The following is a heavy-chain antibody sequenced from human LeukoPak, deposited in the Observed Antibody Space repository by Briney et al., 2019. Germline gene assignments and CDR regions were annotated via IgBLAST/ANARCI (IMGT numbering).Heavy chain of an antibody. J-gene: IGHJ5*01. CDR1: GFTFSSYG. Sequence: SGGSLRLSCAASGFTFSSYGMHWVRQAPGEGLEWVAFTRPDGSNKHYGDSVQGRFTISRDNSRNTLYLQMNSLRVEDTAMCYCAKDWSTDWSNWFDSWGPGSLVTVSS. CDR3: AKDWSTDWSNWFDS. D-gene: IGHD3-3*01. V-gene: IGHV3-30*02. CDR2: TRPDGSNK.